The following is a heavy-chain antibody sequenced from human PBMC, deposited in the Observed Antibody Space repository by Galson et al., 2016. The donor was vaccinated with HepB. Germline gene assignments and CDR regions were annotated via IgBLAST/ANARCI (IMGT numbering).Heavy chain of an antibody. Sequence: SETLSLTCGVSGGSLSGHYWNWIRQCPGKGLEWIGEITDSGSTNYNATLKSRVSISIDTPKNQFTLKLDSVTAADTAIYYCARHRYTSGWYTLDSWGQGTLVTVSS. CDR3: ARHRYTSGWYTLDS. V-gene: IGHV4-34*01. CDR1: GGSLSGHY. CDR2: ITDSGST. D-gene: IGHD6-19*01. J-gene: IGHJ4*02.